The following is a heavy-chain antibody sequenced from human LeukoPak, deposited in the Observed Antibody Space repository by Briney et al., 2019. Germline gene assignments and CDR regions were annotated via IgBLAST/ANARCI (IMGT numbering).Heavy chain of an antibody. CDR2: ISAYNGNT. CDR3: ARDSGSGSYYNYLIDY. Sequence: ASVKVSCKASGYTFSSYDITWVRQAPGQGLEWMGWISAYNGNTNYAQKLQGRVTMTTDTSTSTAYMELRSLRSDDTAVYYCARDSGSGSYYNYLIDYWGQGALVTVSS. D-gene: IGHD3-10*01. V-gene: IGHV1-18*01. J-gene: IGHJ4*02. CDR1: GYTFSSYD.